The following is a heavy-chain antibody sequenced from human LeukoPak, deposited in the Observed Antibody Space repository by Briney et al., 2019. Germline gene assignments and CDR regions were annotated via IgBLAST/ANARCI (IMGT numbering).Heavy chain of an antibody. J-gene: IGHJ6*04. Sequence: QAGGSLGLSCAASGFTVSSNYMSWVRQAPGKGLEWVSVIYSGGSTYYADSVKGRFTISRDNSKNSLYLQMNSLRAEDTAVYYCAELGITMIGGVWGKGTTVTISS. CDR2: IYSGGST. CDR1: GFTVSSNY. CDR3: AELGITMIGGV. D-gene: IGHD3-10*02. V-gene: IGHV3-66*01.